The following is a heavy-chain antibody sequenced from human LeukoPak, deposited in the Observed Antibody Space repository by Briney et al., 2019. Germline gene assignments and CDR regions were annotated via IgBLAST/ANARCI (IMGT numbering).Heavy chain of an antibody. CDR2: INPNNGGT. V-gene: IGHV1-2*02. CDR3: ARGSHGYCSGGSCYTSFYYYYYMDV. J-gene: IGHJ6*03. Sequence: ASVKVSCKASGYTFIDYYMYWVRQAPGQGLEWMGWINPNNGGTNYAQKFQGRVTMTRDTSISTAYMELSSLRSEDTAVYYCARGSHGYCSGGSCYTSFYYYYYMDVWGKGTTVTVSS. CDR1: GYTFIDYY. D-gene: IGHD2-15*01.